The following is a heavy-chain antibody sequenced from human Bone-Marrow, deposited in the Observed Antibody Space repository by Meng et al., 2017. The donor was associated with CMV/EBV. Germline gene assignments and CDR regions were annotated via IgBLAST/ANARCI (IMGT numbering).Heavy chain of an antibody. CDR2: IYYSGST. Sequence: SETLSLTCTVSGGSISSSSYYWGWIRQPPGKGLEWIGSIYYSGSTYYNPSLKSRVTISVDTSKNQFSLKLSSVTAADTAVYYCARYERLSYYFDYWGQGPLVTVSS. CDR1: GGSISSSSYY. CDR3: ARYERLSYYFDY. V-gene: IGHV4-39*07. D-gene: IGHD3-16*01. J-gene: IGHJ4*02.